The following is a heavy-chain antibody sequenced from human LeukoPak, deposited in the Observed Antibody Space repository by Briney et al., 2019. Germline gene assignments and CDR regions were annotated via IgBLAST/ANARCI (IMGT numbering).Heavy chain of an antibody. CDR2: TSPDGNNN. D-gene: IGHD2-21*02. Sequence: GMSLRLSCAASGFTFSTFGMHWVRPAPGKGVEWVAVTSPDGNNNHYVDSSRGRFTISRDNSKNTLYLQMNNLRSDDTALYYSAKGYGDFRGFDFWGPGTLVTVSS. J-gene: IGHJ4*02. CDR3: AKGYGDFRGFDF. V-gene: IGHV3-30*18. CDR1: GFTFSTFG.